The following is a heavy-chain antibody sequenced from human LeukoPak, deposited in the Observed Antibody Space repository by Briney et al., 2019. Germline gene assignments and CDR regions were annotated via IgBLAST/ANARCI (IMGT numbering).Heavy chain of an antibody. CDR1: GYTFTSYG. J-gene: IGHJ4*02. D-gene: IGHD3-22*01. Sequence: ASVKVSCKASGYTFTSYGISWVRQAPGQGLEWMGWINTNTGNPTYAQGFTGRFVFSLDTSVSTAYLQISSLKAEDTAVYYCARGSHDSSGYYTFSDYWGQGTLVTVSS. CDR3: ARGSHDSSGYYTFSDY. V-gene: IGHV7-4-1*02. CDR2: INTNTGNP.